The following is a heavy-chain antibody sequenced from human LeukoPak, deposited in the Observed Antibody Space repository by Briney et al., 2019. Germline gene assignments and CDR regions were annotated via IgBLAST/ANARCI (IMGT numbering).Heavy chain of an antibody. D-gene: IGHD4-17*01. CDR2: INPNSGGK. J-gene: IGHJ4*02. Sequence: ASVKVSFKASGYTFTDYYMHWVRQAPGQGLEWMGWINPNSGGKNSTQKFQGRVTMTRDTSISTAYMELRRLTSDDTAVYYCARDSSGDDYGLVDYWGQGTLVTVSS. V-gene: IGHV1-2*02. CDR1: GYTFTDYY. CDR3: ARDSSGDDYGLVDY.